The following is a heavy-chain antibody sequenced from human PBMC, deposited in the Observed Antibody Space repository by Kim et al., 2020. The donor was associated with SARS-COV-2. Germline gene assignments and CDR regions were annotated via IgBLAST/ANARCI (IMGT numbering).Heavy chain of an antibody. CDR3: TTGETMVRGDPFDY. CDR1: GFTFSNAW. CDR2: IKSKTDGGTT. V-gene: IGHV3-15*01. D-gene: IGHD3-10*01. Sequence: GGSLRLSCAASGFTFSNAWMSWVRQAPGKGLEWVGRIKSKTDGGTTDYAAPVKGRFTISRDDSKNTLYLQMNSLKTEDTAVYYCTTGETMVRGDPFDYWGQGTLVTVSS. J-gene: IGHJ4*02.